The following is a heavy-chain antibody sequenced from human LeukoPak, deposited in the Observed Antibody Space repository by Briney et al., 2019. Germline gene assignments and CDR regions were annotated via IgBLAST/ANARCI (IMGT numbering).Heavy chain of an antibody. V-gene: IGHV3-33*06. J-gene: IGHJ4*02. CDR2: IWHNELEK. CDR3: AKDPAPTGVPNK. D-gene: IGHD7-27*01. CDR1: GFTFGAYD. Sequence: GGSLRLSCAASGFTFGAYDMHWVRQAPGKGLEWVTLIWHNELEKHYAASVKGRFTISRDNSKNTVYLQMNSLRAEDTAVYYCAKDPAPTGVPNKWGQGTLVAVSS.